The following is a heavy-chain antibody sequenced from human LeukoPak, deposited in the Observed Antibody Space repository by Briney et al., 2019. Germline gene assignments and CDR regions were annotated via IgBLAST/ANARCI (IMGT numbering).Heavy chain of an antibody. Sequence: PSETLSLTCTVSGGSISSSSYYWGWIRKPPGKGLEWIGSIYYSGSTYYNPSLKSRVTIAVDTSKNQFSLKLSSVTAADTAVYYCARHAPRENWFDPWGQGTLVTVSS. V-gene: IGHV4-39*01. J-gene: IGHJ5*02. CDR1: GGSISSSSYY. CDR2: IYYSGST. CDR3: ARHAPRENWFDP.